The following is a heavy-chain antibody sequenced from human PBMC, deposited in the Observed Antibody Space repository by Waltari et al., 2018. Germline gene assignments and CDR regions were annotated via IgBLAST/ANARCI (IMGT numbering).Heavy chain of an antibody. CDR1: GFTFRSYW. Sequence: EVQLVESGGGLVQPGGSLRLSCEASGFTFRSYWMHWVRQVPGKGLVGVSAITSDGSRTRYADSRKGRFTISRDNAKNTLYLQMNSLRAEDTAVYYCARHRPGGYGMDVWGHGTTVTVSS. CDR2: ITSDGSRT. D-gene: IGHD2-15*01. J-gene: IGHJ6*02. CDR3: ARHRPGGYGMDV. V-gene: IGHV3-74*01.